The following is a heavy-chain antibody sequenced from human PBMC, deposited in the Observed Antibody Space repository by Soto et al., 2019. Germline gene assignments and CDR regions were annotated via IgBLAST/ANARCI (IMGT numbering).Heavy chain of an antibody. CDR1: GYTFTNYA. Sequence: GASVKVSCKASGYTFTNYALHWVRQAPGQRLELMGWINPGNGNTKSSQKFQGRVTITRDTSASTAYMELSSLRSEDTAVYYCARGGDIVVVAADYGMDVWGAGTTVTVSS. CDR2: INPGNGNT. CDR3: ARGGDIVVVAADYGMDV. V-gene: IGHV1-3*01. J-gene: IGHJ6*04. D-gene: IGHD2-15*01.